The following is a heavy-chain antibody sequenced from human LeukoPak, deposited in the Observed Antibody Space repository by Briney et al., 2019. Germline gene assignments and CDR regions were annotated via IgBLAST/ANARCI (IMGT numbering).Heavy chain of an antibody. CDR1: GFNFHTYA. D-gene: IGHD2-2*01. V-gene: IGHV3-48*02. Sequence: GGSLRLSCAASGFNFHTYAINWVRQAPGKGMEWISYICSSSSTIYYADSVKGRFSISRHNAKNSVYLEMKSPGEEETAVYYCTRGGGYQLPKFDYWGRGTLVTVSS. CDR3: TRGGGYQLPKFDY. J-gene: IGHJ4*02. CDR2: ICSSSSTI.